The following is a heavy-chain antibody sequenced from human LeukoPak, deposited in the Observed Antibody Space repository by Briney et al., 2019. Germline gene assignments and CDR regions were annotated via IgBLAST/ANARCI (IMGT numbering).Heavy chain of an antibody. V-gene: IGHV5-51*01. CDR2: IYPGDSDT. CDR1: GYSFTSYW. J-gene: IGHJ1*01. Sequence: GESLKISCKGSGYSFTSYWIGWVRQMPGKGLEWMGIIYPGDSDTRYSPSFQGQVTISADKSISTAYLQWSSLKASDTAMYYCASFQTYYDILTGPRYFQHWGQGTLVTVSS. CDR3: ASFQTYYDILTGPRYFQH. D-gene: IGHD3-9*01.